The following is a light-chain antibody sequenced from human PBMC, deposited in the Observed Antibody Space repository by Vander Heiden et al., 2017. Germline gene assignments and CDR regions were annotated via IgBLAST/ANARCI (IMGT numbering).Light chain of an antibody. CDR1: QGISSA. V-gene: IGKV1-13*02. CDR2: DAS. Sequence: AIQLTQSPSSLSASVGDRVTITCRASQGISSALAWYQQKPGKAPKLLIYDASSLESGVPSRFSGSGSGTDFALTISSLQPEDFATYYCKQFNRDLAITFGQGTRLEMK. CDR3: KQFNRDLAIT. J-gene: IGKJ5*01.